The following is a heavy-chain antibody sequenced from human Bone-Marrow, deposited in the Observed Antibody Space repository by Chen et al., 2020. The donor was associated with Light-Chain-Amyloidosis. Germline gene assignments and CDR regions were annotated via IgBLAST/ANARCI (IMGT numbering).Heavy chain of an antibody. J-gene: IGHJ3*02. CDR1: GFTFSSYW. CDR2: INPDGSST. Sequence: EVQLVESGGGLVQPGGSLRLSCVASGFTFSSYWMHWVRQAPGKGLVWVSRINPDGSSTSYADSVKGRCNIARDKAKNTLFLKRSSLRADDTAVYYGARDSDCRSTSCYPLGTFDIWGQGTMVTVSS. CDR3: ARDSDCRSTSCYPLGTFDI. D-gene: IGHD2-2*01. V-gene: IGHV3-74*01.